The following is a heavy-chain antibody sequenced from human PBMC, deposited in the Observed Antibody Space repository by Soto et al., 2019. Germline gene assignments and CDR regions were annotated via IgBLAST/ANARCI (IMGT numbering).Heavy chain of an antibody. V-gene: IGHV4-31*03. CDR1: GGSISSGGYF. J-gene: IGHJ4*02. Sequence: PSETLSLTCSVSGGSISSGGYFYSWIRQHPGQGLEWIGSIYYSRRTYYNASLQSRLSMSVDTSKNHFSLKLTSATAADTAVYFCAISAKEENTNVASWYFFDYWGQGVMVTVPS. CDR3: AISAKEENTNVASWYFFDY. D-gene: IGHD5-18*01. CDR2: IYYSRRT.